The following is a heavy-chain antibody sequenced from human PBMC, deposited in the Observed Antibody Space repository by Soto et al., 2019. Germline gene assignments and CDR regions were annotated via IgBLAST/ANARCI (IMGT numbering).Heavy chain of an antibody. J-gene: IGHJ4*02. CDR3: ARHGVGDILTGQPDY. CDR2: IYPGDSDT. D-gene: IGHD3-9*01. Sequence: PGESLKSSCKGSGYSFTSDWIGWVRQMPGKGLEWMGIIYPGDSDTRYSPSFQGQVTISADKSISTAYLQWSSLKASDTAMYYCARHGVGDILTGQPDYWGQGTLVTVSS. V-gene: IGHV5-51*01. CDR1: GYSFTSDW.